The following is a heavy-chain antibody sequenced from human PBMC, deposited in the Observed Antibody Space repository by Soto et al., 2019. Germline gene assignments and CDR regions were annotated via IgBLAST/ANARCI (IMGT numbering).Heavy chain of an antibody. CDR1: GYTFTSNY. CDR3: AREGITMVLDY. V-gene: IGHV1-46*03. Sequence: EASVKVSCKASGYTFTSNYMHWVRQAPGQGLEWMGIINPSGGSTSYAQKFQGRVTMTRDTSTSTVYMELSSLRSEDTAVYYCAREGITMVLDYWGQGTLVTVSS. D-gene: IGHD3-10*01. CDR2: INPSGGST. J-gene: IGHJ4*02.